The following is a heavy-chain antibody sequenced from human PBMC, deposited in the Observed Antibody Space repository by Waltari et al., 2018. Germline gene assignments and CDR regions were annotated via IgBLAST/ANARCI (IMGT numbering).Heavy chain of an antibody. J-gene: IGHJ4*02. V-gene: IGHV3-72*01. CDR3: AGSVAY. CDR2: IRNRAYRYTT. Sequence: EVQLVESGGGLVQPGGSLRLSCAASGFTFSDHHMDWVRQAPGKGLAWIGRIRNRAYRYTTEYAASVKGRFTISRDDSKNSLFLQMNSLKTEDTAVYYCAGSVAYWGQGTLVTVSS. CDR1: GFTFSDHH. D-gene: IGHD2-21*01.